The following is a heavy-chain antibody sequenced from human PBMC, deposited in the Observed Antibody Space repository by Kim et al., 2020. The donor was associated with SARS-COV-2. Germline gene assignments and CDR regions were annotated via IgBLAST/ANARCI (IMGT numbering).Heavy chain of an antibody. D-gene: IGHD6-13*01. V-gene: IGHV3-11*01. Sequence: GGSLRLSCAASGFTFSDYYMSWIRQAPGKGLEWVSYISSSGSTIYYADSVKGRFTISRDNAKNSLYLQMNSLRAEDTAVYYCARAFLGYSSSGWYNYFDYWGQGTLVTVSS. CDR1: GFTFSDYY. J-gene: IGHJ4*02. CDR2: ISSSGSTI. CDR3: ARAFLGYSSSGWYNYFDY.